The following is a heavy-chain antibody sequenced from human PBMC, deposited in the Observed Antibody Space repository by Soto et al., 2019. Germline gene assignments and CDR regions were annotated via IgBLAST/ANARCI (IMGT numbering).Heavy chain of an antibody. D-gene: IGHD3-3*01. V-gene: IGHV3-7*03. J-gene: IGHJ4*02. CDR2: IKQDGNEK. CDR1: GFSFTNYW. CDR3: ARGTHGGYYDFWSGHFDH. Sequence: EVQLVESGGGLVQPGGSLRLSCAASGFSFTNYWMNWVRQAPGKGLEWVANIKQDGNEKFFADSVKGRFTISRDNAKSSLFLQMNSLRGEDTAIYYCARGTHGGYYDFWSGHFDHWGQGTLVTVSS.